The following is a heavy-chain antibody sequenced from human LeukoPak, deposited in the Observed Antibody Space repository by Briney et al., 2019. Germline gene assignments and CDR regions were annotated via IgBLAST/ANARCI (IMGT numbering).Heavy chain of an antibody. D-gene: IGHD2-15*01. J-gene: IGHJ3*02. Sequence: GCSVKVSCKASGYTFTSYDINWLRQATGQGLEWMGRIIPILCIANYAQKLQGRVTITADKSTSTAYMELSSLRSEDTAVYYCARSSGGSCYSCAFDIWGQGTMVTVSS. CDR2: IIPILCIA. CDR3: ARSSGGSCYSCAFDI. V-gene: IGHV1-69*04. CDR1: GYTFTSYD.